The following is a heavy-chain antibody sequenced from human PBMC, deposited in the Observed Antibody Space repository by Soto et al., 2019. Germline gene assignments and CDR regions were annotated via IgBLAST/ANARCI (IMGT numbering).Heavy chain of an antibody. Sequence: ESGGGLVQPGGSLRLSCAASGFTFSSYSMNWVRQAPGKGLEWVSYISSSSSTIYYADSVKGRFTISRDNAKNSLYLQMNSLRDEDTAVYYCARPEYSSSSYGMDVWGQGTTVTVPS. J-gene: IGHJ6*02. CDR1: GFTFSSYS. V-gene: IGHV3-48*02. CDR2: ISSSSSTI. CDR3: ARPEYSSSSYGMDV. D-gene: IGHD6-6*01.